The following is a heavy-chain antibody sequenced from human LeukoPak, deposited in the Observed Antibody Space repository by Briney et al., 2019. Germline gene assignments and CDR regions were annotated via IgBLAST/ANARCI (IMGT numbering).Heavy chain of an antibody. D-gene: IGHD3-10*01. Sequence: GGSLRLSCGASGFTISSYGMYWVRQAPGKGLEWVSSISSSSSYIYYADSVKGRFTISRDNAKNSLYLQMNSLRAEDTAVYYCARDGTTYYYGSGPIAWYMDVWGKGTTVTVSS. J-gene: IGHJ6*03. CDR3: ARDGTTYYYGSGPIAWYMDV. CDR1: GFTISSYG. CDR2: ISSSSSYI. V-gene: IGHV3-21*01.